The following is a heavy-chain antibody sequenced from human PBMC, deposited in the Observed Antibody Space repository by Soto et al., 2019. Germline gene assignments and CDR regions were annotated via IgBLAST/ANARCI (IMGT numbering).Heavy chain of an antibody. J-gene: IGHJ2*01. CDR2: IYTSGST. D-gene: IGHD2-15*01. CDR1: GGSISSYY. Sequence: QVQLQESGPGLVKPSETLSLTCTVSGGSISSYYWSWIRQPAGKGLEWIGRIYTSGSTNYNPSLKSRVTMSVDTSKNQSSLKLSSVTAADTAVYYCARDKVTGRYCSGGSCYGDWYFDLWGRGTLVTVSS. V-gene: IGHV4-4*07. CDR3: ARDKVTGRYCSGGSCYGDWYFDL.